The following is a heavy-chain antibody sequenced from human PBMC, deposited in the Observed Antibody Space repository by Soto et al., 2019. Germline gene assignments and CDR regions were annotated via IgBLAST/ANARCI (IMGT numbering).Heavy chain of an antibody. J-gene: IGHJ4*02. CDR3: ARGRPQDIVLMVYAILFDY. Sequence: SETLSLTCAVYGGSFSGYYWSWIRQPPGKGLEWIGEINHSGSTNYNPSHKSRVTISVDTSKNQFSLKLSSVTAADTAVYYCARGRPQDIVLMVYAILFDYWGQGTLVTVSS. D-gene: IGHD2-8*01. CDR1: GGSFSGYY. CDR2: INHSGST. V-gene: IGHV4-34*01.